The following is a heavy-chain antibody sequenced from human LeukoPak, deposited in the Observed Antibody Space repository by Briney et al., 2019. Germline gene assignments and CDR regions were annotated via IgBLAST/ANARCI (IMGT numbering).Heavy chain of an antibody. CDR3: AKDGSSGWYAEYFQH. J-gene: IGHJ1*01. CDR2: ISGSGGST. CDR1: GFTFSSYA. D-gene: IGHD6-19*01. V-gene: IGHV3-23*01. Sequence: GGSLRLSCAASGFTFSSYAMSWVRQAPGKGLEWVSAISGSGGSTYYADSVKGRFTISRDNSKNTLYLQMNSLRAEDTAVYYCAKDGSSGWYAEYFQHWGQGTLVTVSS.